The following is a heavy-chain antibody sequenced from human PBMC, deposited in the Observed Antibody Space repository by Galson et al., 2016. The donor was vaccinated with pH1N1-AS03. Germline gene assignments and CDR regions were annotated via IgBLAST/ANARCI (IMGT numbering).Heavy chain of an antibody. CDR2: ISHDGSNK. D-gene: IGHD3-16*01. CDR3: TRAAVGGPFVAFDI. Sequence: SLRLSCAASGFTFSNYAVHWVRQAPGKGLEWVTIISHDGSNKYYADFVKGRFTITRDNSKNTLYLQMNSLRAEDTAVYYCTRAAVGGPFVAFDIWGQGTMVTVSS. J-gene: IGHJ3*02. CDR1: GFTFSNYA. V-gene: IGHV3-30-3*01.